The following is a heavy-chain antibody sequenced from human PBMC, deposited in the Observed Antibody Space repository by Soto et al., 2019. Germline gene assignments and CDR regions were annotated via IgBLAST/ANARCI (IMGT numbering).Heavy chain of an antibody. D-gene: IGHD1-26*01. J-gene: IGHJ4*02. CDR2: IYYSGNT. Sequence: QVHLQESGPGLVKPSQTLSLTCTVSGGSITSGDYYWSWIRQPPGKGLEWIGYIYYSGNTYYNPSRKSRVTISVDTSKNQFSLKLTSVTAADTAVYYCARTEPSASFDYWGQGTLVTVSS. V-gene: IGHV4-30-4*01. CDR3: ARTEPSASFDY. CDR1: GGSITSGDYY.